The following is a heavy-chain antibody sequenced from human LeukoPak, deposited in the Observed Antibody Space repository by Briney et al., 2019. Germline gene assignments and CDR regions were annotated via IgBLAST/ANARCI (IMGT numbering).Heavy chain of an antibody. D-gene: IGHD6-19*01. V-gene: IGHV5-51*01. Sequence: GESLKISYKGSGYSFTSYWIGWVRQMPGKGLEWMGIIYPGDSDTRYSPSFQGQVTISADTSISTAYLQRSSLKASDTAMYYCARHEYSSGWTADYWGQGTLVTVSS. CDR2: IYPGDSDT. CDR3: ARHEYSSGWTADY. J-gene: IGHJ4*02. CDR1: GYSFTSYW.